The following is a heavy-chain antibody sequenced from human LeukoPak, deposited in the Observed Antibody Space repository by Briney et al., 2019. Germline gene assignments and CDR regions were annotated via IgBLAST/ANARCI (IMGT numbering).Heavy chain of an antibody. V-gene: IGHV3-23*01. CDR2: ISGGST. CDR1: GFTFSSYA. CDR3: AKDLGGITMVRGGDAFDI. Sequence: GGSLRLSCAASGFTFSSYAMSWVRQAPGKGLEWVSAISGGSTYYSDSVRGRFTISRDNTMKTLYLQMNSLRAEDTAVYYCAKDLGGITMVRGGDAFDIWGQGTMVTVSS. D-gene: IGHD3-10*01. J-gene: IGHJ3*02.